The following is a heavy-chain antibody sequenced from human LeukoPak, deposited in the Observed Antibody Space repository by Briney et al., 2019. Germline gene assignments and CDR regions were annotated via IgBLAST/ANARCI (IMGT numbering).Heavy chain of an antibody. CDR2: ISWNSGSI. CDR3: ARVRITMVRGVIIGPFDY. V-gene: IGHV3-9*01. CDR1: GFTFDDYA. J-gene: IGHJ4*02. D-gene: IGHD3-10*01. Sequence: GGSLRLSCAASGFTFDDYAMHWVRQAPGKGLEWVSGISWNSGSIGYADSVKGRFTISRDNAKNSLYLQMNSLRAEDTAVYYCARVRITMVRGVIIGPFDYWGQGTLVTVSS.